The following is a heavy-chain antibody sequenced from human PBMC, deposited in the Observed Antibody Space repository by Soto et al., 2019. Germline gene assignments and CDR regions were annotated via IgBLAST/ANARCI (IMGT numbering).Heavy chain of an antibody. J-gene: IGHJ4*02. CDR3: AKDYTVAADPSSVILFDY. CDR2: IIANGGT. Sequence: VQVLESGGGLVQRGGSLRLSCAASGFTFNHYAMSWVRQAPGKGLEWVSIIIANGGTFYADSVKGRFTISRDNSKTTVYLQMSSLRVEDTAIYYCAKDYTVAADPSSVILFDYWGQGALVTVSS. CDR1: GFTFNHYA. V-gene: IGHV3-23*01. D-gene: IGHD2-15*01.